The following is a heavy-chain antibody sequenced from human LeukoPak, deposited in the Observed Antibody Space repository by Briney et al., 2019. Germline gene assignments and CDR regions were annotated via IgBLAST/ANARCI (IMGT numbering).Heavy chain of an antibody. V-gene: IGHV4-59*01. CDR1: GGSISSYY. J-gene: IGHJ3*02. Sequence: SETLSLTCTVSGGSISSYYWSWIRQPPGKGLEWIGYIYYSGSTNYNLSLKSRATISVDTSKNHLSLKVSSVTAADTAVYYCARGASGTLYDAFDIWGQGTMVTVSS. CDR2: IYYSGST. D-gene: IGHD1-26*01. CDR3: ARGASGTLYDAFDI.